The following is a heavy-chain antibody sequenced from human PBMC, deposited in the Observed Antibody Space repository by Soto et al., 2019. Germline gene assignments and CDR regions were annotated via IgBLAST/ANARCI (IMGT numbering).Heavy chain of an antibody. J-gene: IGHJ6*02. D-gene: IGHD3-22*01. V-gene: IGHV1-18*01. CDR1: GYSFSSYG. CDR3: ARGGYYDSSGARNYHYYGMDV. Sequence: ASVKVSCKASGYSFSSYGITWVRQAPGQGLEWLGWISPYNDDTKYAQRLQGRVTMTTDTSTRTAYMNIRGLRSDDTAIYYCARGGYYDSSGARNYHYYGMDVWGQGTTVTVSS. CDR2: ISPYNDDT.